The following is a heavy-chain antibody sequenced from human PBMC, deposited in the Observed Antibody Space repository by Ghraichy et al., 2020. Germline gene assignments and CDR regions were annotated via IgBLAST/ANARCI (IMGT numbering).Heavy chain of an antibody. D-gene: IGHD1-14*01. CDR1: GGSFSGYY. J-gene: IGHJ3*02. V-gene: IGHV4-34*01. CDR2: INHSGST. CDR3: ARGYNGMNKGAAFDI. Sequence: SETLSLTCAVYGGSFSGYYWSWIRQPPGKGLEWIGEINHSGSTNYNPALKSRVTISVDTSKNQFSLKLSSVTAADTAVYYCARGYNGMNKGAAFDIWGQGTMVTVSS.